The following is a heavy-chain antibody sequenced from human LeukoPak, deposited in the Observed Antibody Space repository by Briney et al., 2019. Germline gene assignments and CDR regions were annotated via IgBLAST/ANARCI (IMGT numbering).Heavy chain of an antibody. D-gene: IGHD3-22*01. V-gene: IGHV3-53*01. CDR3: ASLASYYYDSSGYYPVGVSDY. CDR2: IYSGGST. Sequence: GGSLRLSCTVSGFTVSSNYMSWVRQAPGKGLEWVSVIYSGGSTYYADSAKGRFTISRDNSKNTLYLQMNSLRAEDTAVYYCASLASYYYDSSGYYPVGVSDYWGQGTLVTVSS. CDR1: GFTVSSNY. J-gene: IGHJ4*02.